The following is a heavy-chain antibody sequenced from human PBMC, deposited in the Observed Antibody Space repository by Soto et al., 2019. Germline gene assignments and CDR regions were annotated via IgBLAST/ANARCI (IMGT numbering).Heavy chain of an antibody. Sequence: QVQLVQSGAEVKKPGASMKVSCKASGYTFTSYDINWVRQATGQGLEWMGWMNPNSGNTGYAQKFQGRVTRTGNTSISTAYMELSSLRSEDTAVYYCPGGLRVVATQQDCGQGTLVTVSS. V-gene: IGHV1-8*01. J-gene: IGHJ4*02. CDR3: PGGLRVVATQQD. D-gene: IGHD5-12*01. CDR1: GYTFTSYD. CDR2: MNPNSGNT.